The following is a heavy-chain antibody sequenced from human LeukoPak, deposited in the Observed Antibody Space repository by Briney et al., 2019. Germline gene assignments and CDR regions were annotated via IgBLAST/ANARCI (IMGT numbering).Heavy chain of an antibody. V-gene: IGHV4-59*01. CDR2: IYYTGST. D-gene: IGHD6-19*01. Sequence: SETLSLTCTVSGGSISTYYWSWIRQPPGKGLEWIGYIYYTGSTNYNPSLKSRVTISVDTSKNQFSLKLSSVTAADTAVYYCARALSSGWYPYSIGGLWFDYWGQGTLVTVSS. J-gene: IGHJ4*02. CDR3: ARALSSGWYPYSIGGLWFDY. CDR1: GGSISTYY.